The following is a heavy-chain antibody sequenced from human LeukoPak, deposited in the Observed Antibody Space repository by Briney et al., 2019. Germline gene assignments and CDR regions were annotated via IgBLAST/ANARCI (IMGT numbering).Heavy chain of an antibody. J-gene: IGHJ4*02. D-gene: IGHD2-2*01. CDR2: INPSDDST. CDR3: ARGILGYCSSTSCYDAA. Sequence: ASVKVSCKASGYTFNSSYMHWVRQAPGQGLEWMGIINPSDDSTRYAQKFQGRVTMTKDTSTNTVYMHLSSLSSDDTAVYYCARGILGYCSSTSCYDAAWGQGTLVTVSS. V-gene: IGHV1-46*02. CDR1: GYTFNSSY.